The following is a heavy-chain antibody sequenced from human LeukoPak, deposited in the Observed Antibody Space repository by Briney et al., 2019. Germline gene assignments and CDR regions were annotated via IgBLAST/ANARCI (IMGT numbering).Heavy chain of an antibody. CDR2: ISYDGSNK. J-gene: IGHJ3*02. Sequence: PGRSLRLSCAASGFTFSSYGVHWVRQAPGKGLEWVAVISYDGSNKYYADSVKGRFTISRDNSKNTLYLQMNSLRAEDTAVYYCAKLYEGYYDSSGYPPNGAFDIWGQGTMVTVSS. CDR1: GFTFSSYG. D-gene: IGHD3-22*01. V-gene: IGHV3-30*18. CDR3: AKLYEGYYDSSGYPPNGAFDI.